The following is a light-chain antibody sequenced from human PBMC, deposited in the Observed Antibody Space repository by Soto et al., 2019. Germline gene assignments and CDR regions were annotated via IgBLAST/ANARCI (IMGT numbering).Light chain of an antibody. CDR3: CSYADGSIDF. J-gene: IGLJ1*01. Sequence: SVLTQPASVSGFPGQSIAISCTGSSSDIGIYKYVSWYQQHPGKVPKLIICEVTNRASGVSNRFSGSKSGNTASLTISVLQADDEGDYDCCSYADGSIDFFGTETKVPVL. CDR1: SSDIGIYKY. CDR2: EVT. V-gene: IGLV2-14*01.